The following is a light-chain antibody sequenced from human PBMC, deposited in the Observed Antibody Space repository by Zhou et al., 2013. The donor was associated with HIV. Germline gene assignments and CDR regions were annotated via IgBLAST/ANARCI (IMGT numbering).Light chain of an antibody. Sequence: EIVMTQSPATLSVSPGERATLSCRASQSVGSNLAWYQQKPGQAPRLLLYSTSTRATGIPARFSGSGSGTEFTLTISSMQSEDFAVYYCQQYIDWPLTFGGGTKGGD. V-gene: IGKV3-15*01. CDR2: STS. CDR3: QQYIDWPLT. J-gene: IGKJ4*01. CDR1: QSVGSN.